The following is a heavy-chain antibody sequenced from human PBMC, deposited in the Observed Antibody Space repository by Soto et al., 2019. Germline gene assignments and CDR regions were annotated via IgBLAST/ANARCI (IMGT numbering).Heavy chain of an antibody. J-gene: IGHJ4*02. V-gene: IGHV4-4*02. Sequence: PSETLSLTCAVSGGSISSSNWWSWVRQPPGKGLEWIGEIYHSGSTNYNPSLKSRVTISVDKSKNQFSLKLSSVTAADTAVYYCARDERRGYCSGGSCYSYFDYWGQGTLVTVSS. CDR1: GGSISSSNW. D-gene: IGHD2-15*01. CDR2: IYHSGST. CDR3: ARDERRGYCSGGSCYSYFDY.